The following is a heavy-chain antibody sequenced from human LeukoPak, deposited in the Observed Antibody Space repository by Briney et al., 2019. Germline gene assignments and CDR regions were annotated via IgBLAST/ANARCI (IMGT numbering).Heavy chain of an antibody. CDR1: GYSFTGYY. D-gene: IGHD5-12*01. Sequence: ASVKVSCKASGYSFTGYYMHWVRQAPGQGLEWMGWINPNSGDTKYAQKFQGRVTMTRDMSTSTVYMELSSLRSEDTAVYYCASIGYSGYDLFDYWGQGTLVTVSS. CDR2: INPNSGDT. V-gene: IGHV1-2*02. J-gene: IGHJ4*02. CDR3: ASIGYSGYDLFDY.